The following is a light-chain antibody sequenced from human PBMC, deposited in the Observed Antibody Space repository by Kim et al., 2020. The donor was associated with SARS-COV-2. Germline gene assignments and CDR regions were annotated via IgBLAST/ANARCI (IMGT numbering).Light chain of an antibody. V-gene: IGLV3-21*04. CDR2: YDS. CDR3: QVWDSSSDHPV. CDR1: NIGSKS. J-gene: IGLJ3*02. Sequence: APGKTARITCGGNNIGSKSVHWYQQKPGQAPVLVIYYDSDRPSGIPERFSGSNSGNTATLTISRVEAGDEADYYCQVWDSSSDHPVFGGGTQRTV.